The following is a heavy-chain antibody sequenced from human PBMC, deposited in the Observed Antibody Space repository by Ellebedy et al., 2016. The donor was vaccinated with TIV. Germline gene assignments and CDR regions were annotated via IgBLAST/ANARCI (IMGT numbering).Heavy chain of an antibody. CDR1: GYTFVNYD. Sequence: SVKVSXKASGYTFVNYDFTWVRQAPGQGLEWMGKIIPIIDMPSYAQKFQGRVTITADKSTSTAYMELSSLRSEDTAVYYCARVNQWQGFDAWGQGTLVAVSS. D-gene: IGHD6-19*01. V-gene: IGHV1-69*04. J-gene: IGHJ5*02. CDR2: IIPIIDMP. CDR3: ARVNQWQGFDA.